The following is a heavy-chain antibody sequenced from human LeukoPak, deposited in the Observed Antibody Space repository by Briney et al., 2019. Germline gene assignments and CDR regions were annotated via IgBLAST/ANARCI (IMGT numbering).Heavy chain of an antibody. D-gene: IGHD3-10*01. V-gene: IGHV4-34*01. J-gene: IGHJ4*02. CDR3: ARSAGRYYEN. Sequence: PSETLSLTCAVYGGSFSGYYWSWIRQPPGKGLEWIGEINHSGSTNYNPSLKSRVTISVDTYKNQFSLKLSSVTAADTAVYYCARSAGRYYENWGQGTLVTVSS. CDR2: INHSGST. CDR1: GGSFSGYY.